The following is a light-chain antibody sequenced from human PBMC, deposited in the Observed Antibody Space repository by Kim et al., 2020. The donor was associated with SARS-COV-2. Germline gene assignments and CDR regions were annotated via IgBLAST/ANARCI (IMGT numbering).Light chain of an antibody. CDR3: QQYNNWRRT. V-gene: IGKV3-15*01. CDR2: GAS. CDR1: QSVSSN. Sequence: ETVMTQSPATLSVSPGERVTLSCRASQSVSSNLAWYQQKPGQAPRLLIYGASTRATGIPARFSGSGSETEFTLTISSLQSEDFAVYYCQQYNNWRRTFGQGTKVDIK. J-gene: IGKJ1*01.